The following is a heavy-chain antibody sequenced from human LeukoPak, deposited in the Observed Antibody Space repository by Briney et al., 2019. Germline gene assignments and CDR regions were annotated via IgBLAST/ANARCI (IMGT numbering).Heavy chain of an antibody. J-gene: IGHJ2*01. V-gene: IGHV4-30-2*01. CDR1: GGSISSGGYS. Sequence: SQTLSLTCAVSGGSISSGGYSWSWIRQPPGKGLEWIGYIYHSGSTYYNPSLKSRVTISVDRSKNQFSLKLSSVTAADTAVYYCARVPSRTTVLNYYDSSWYFDLWGRGTLVTVSS. D-gene: IGHD3-22*01. CDR2: IYHSGST. CDR3: ARVPSRTTVLNYYDSSWYFDL.